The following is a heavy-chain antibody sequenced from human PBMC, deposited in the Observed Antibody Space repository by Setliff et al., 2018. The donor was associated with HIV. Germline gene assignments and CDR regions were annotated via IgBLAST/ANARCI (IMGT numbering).Heavy chain of an antibody. J-gene: IGHJ4*02. D-gene: IGHD6-13*01. CDR1: GYSISSGYY. Sequence: PSETLSLTCTVTGYSISSGYYWAWIRQPPGKGPEWIGYIYHAGNTYYNPSLKSRVTISVDTSKNQFSLKLTSATAADTAVYYCAKTSSSSEYYFDYWGQGTLVTVSS. CDR2: IYHAGNT. V-gene: IGHV4-38-2*02. CDR3: AKTSSSSEYYFDY.